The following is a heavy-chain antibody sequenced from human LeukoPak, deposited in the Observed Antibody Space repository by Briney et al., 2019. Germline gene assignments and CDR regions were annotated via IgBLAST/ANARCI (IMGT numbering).Heavy chain of an antibody. CDR2: IRYDGSNK. Sequence: GGSLRLSCAASGFTFSSYGMHWVRQAPGKGLEWVAFIRYDGSNKYYADSVKGRFTISRDNSKNTLYLQMNSLRAEDTAVYYCAEVGRDSSWYSYGAFDIWGQGTMVTVSS. V-gene: IGHV3-30*02. D-gene: IGHD6-13*01. J-gene: IGHJ3*02. CDR3: AEVGRDSSWYSYGAFDI. CDR1: GFTFSSYG.